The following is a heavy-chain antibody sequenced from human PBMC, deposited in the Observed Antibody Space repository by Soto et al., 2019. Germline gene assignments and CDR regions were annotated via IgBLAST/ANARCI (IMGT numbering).Heavy chain of an antibody. CDR3: ARVFPNYYDSSGYYQPDDAFDI. D-gene: IGHD3-22*01. CDR2: INPNSGGT. V-gene: IGHV1-2*02. Sequence: XAVKVACKTSGYPFTGSYMHWVRQAPGQGLEWMGWINPNSGGTNYAQKFQGRVTMTRDTSISTAYMELSRLRSDDTAVYYCARVFPNYYDSSGYYQPDDAFDIWGQGTMVTVSS. J-gene: IGHJ3*02. CDR1: GYPFTGSY.